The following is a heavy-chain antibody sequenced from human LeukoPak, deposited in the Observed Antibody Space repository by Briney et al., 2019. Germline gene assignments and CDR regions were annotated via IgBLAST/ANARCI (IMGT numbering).Heavy chain of an antibody. J-gene: IGHJ4*02. V-gene: IGHV3-23*01. Sequence: GSLRLSCAASGFTFSRYAMSWVRQAPGKGLEWVSGISGSGSGGSTYYAGSVKGHFTISRDNSRNTLYLQMNSLRAEDTAVYYCARGPGITMVRTMYYFDYWGQGTLVTVSS. CDR1: GFTFSRYA. CDR3: ARGPGITMVRTMYYFDY. D-gene: IGHD3-10*01. CDR2: ISGSGSGGST.